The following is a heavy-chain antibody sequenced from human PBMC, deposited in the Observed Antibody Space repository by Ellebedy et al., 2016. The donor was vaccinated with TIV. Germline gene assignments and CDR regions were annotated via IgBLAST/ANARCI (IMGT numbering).Heavy chain of an antibody. V-gene: IGHV2-5*02. CDR1: GFSLSTSGVG. CDR3: ARHTAMDPFDY. Sequence: SGPTLVKPTQTLTLTCTFSGFSLSTSGVGVGWIRQPPGKALEWLALIYWDDDKRYSPSLKTRLTISKDTSKNQVVLTMTNMDPVDTATYYCARHTAMDPFDYWGQGTLVTVSS. CDR2: IYWDDDK. J-gene: IGHJ4*02. D-gene: IGHD5-18*01.